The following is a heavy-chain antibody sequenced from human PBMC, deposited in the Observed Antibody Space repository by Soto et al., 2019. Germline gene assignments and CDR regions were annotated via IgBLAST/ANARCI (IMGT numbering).Heavy chain of an antibody. CDR3: ARVPSSSGRAHFDY. Sequence: GGSLRLSCAASGFTFSSYAMHWVRQAPGKGLEWVAVISYDGSNKYYADSVKGRFTISRDNSKNTLYLQMNSLRAEDTAVYYCARVPSSSGRAHFDYWGQGTLVTVS. V-gene: IGHV3-30-3*01. CDR2: ISYDGSNK. J-gene: IGHJ4*02. CDR1: GFTFSSYA. D-gene: IGHD2-15*01.